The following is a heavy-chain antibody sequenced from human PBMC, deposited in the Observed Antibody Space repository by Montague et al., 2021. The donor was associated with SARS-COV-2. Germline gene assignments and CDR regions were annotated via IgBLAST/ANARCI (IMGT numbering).Heavy chain of an antibody. CDR3: ARQKPGSVTIFGVVMYDKGLDP. D-gene: IGHD3-3*01. Sequence: SETLSLTCTVYGGSISSSSYYWGWNRQPTGQRLEWIGNLNYSGSTYHNPSLKSRVTIYADTSKNQFSLKLSSVTAADTAVYYCARQKPGSVTIFGVVMYDKGLDPWGQGTLVTVSS. CDR2: LNYSGST. V-gene: IGHV4-39*01. J-gene: IGHJ5*02. CDR1: GGSISSSSYY.